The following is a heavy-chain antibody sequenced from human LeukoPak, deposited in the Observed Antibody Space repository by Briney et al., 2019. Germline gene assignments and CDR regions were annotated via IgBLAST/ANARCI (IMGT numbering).Heavy chain of an antibody. CDR2: ISSSSTYI. CDR3: AREPTAMIL. Sequence: GGSLRLSCAASGFTFSSYAMSWVRQTPGKGLEWVSSISSSSTYIYYADSVKGRFTISRDNAKNSLYLQMNSLRAEDTAVYYCAREPTAMILWGQGTLVTVSS. V-gene: IGHV3-21*01. CDR1: GFTFSSYA. D-gene: IGHD5-18*01. J-gene: IGHJ4*02.